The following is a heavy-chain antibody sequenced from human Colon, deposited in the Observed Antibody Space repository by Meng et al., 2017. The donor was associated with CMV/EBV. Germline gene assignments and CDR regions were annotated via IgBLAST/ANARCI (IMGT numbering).Heavy chain of an antibody. Sequence: GESLKISCAASGFTFSTYAMSWVRQAPGKGLEWVSAISGSGGSTYYADSVKGRFTISRDNSKNTLYPQMNSLRAEDTAVYYCAKGGVYSSTWGDYWGQGTLVTVSS. CDR2: ISGSGGST. CDR1: GFTFSTYA. CDR3: AKGGVYSSTWGDY. V-gene: IGHV3-23*01. J-gene: IGHJ4*02. D-gene: IGHD6-13*01.